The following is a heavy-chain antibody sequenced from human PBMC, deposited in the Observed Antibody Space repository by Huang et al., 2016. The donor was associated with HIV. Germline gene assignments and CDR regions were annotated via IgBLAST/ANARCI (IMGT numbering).Heavy chain of an antibody. Sequence: QVQLVESGGGVVRPGRSLGLSWAASGFGFGTYGIHWVRQAPGKGLELVAVISYDGNKKYYADPVKGRFTISRDNSNNTLFLQMNSLRAEDTAVYYCGKDWTGSSGWFTLHYYYYGMDVWGQGTTVTVSS. CDR3: GKDWTGSSGWFTLHYYYYGMDV. V-gene: IGHV3-30*18. D-gene: IGHD6-19*01. J-gene: IGHJ6*02. CDR2: ISYDGNKK. CDR1: GFGFGTYG.